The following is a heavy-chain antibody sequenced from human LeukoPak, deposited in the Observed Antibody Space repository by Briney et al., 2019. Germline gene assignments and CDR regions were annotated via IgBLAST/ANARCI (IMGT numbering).Heavy chain of an antibody. D-gene: IGHD3-22*01. CDR3: ARSDSSGYRRGSYFDY. J-gene: IGHJ4*02. V-gene: IGHV4-31*03. CDR2: IYYRGST. CDR1: GGSISSGGYY. Sequence: PSETLSLTCTVSGGSISSGGYYWRWLRQHPGKGLEWIGYIYYRGSTYYNPSLKSRVTISVDTSKNQFSLKLSSVTAADTAVYYCARSDSSGYRRGSYFDYWGQGTLVTVSA.